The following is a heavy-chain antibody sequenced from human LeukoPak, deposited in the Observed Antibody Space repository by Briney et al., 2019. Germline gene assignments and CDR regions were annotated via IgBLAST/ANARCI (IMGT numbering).Heavy chain of an antibody. J-gene: IGHJ6*02. D-gene: IGHD5-18*01. Sequence: ASVKVSCKASRYTFTGYYMHWVRQAPGQGLEWMGRINPNSGGTIYAQKFQGRVTMTRDTSISAAYMELSRLGSEDTAVYYCAKDKGYTYGSYYYYYGMDVWGQGTTVTVSS. CDR2: INPNSGGT. V-gene: IGHV1-2*06. CDR3: AKDKGYTYGSYYYYYGMDV. CDR1: RYTFTGYY.